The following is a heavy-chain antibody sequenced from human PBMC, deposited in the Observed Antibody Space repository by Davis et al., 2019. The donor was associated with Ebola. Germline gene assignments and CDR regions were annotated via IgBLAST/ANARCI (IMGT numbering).Heavy chain of an antibody. CDR3: AREGVTIFGVVINTRTYAMDI. V-gene: IGHV4-59*01. Sequence: SETLSLTCNVSGESTRNYYWGWIRQPPGQGLEWIGYMYYSGSGNYNPSLRSRITISVDTSKDKFSLKLSSVTAADTAVYYCAREGVTIFGVVINTRTYAMDIWGQGTTVTVSS. CDR2: MYYSGSG. CDR1: GESTRNYY. J-gene: IGHJ6*02. D-gene: IGHD3-3*01.